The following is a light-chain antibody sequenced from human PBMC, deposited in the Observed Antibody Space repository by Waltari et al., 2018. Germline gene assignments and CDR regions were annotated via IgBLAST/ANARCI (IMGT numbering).Light chain of an antibody. V-gene: IGKV3-20*01. CDR2: GSS. Sequence: EIVLTQSPGTLSVSPGDRVTVSCRASQTLTGSWLNWYHQKPGQAPRLLIYGSSNRDPGIPDRFSGSGSGTDFTLTISRLEPEDSAVYYCQQYDGSVVTFGGGTKVEIK. CDR1: QTLTGSW. J-gene: IGKJ4*01. CDR3: QQYDGSVVT.